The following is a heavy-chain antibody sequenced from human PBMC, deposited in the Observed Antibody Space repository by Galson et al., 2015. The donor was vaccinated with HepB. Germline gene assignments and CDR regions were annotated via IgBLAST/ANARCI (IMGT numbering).Heavy chain of an antibody. J-gene: IGHJ4*02. D-gene: IGHD6-19*01. V-gene: IGHV4-34*01. CDR3: AGYSSGWGSFDN. CDR2: INHSGNT. CDR1: GGSFSGYY. Sequence: SETLSLTCAVYGGSFSGYYWTWIRQPPGKGLEWIGEINHSGNTNYNPSLKSRVTISVDTSKNWFSLKLSSVTAADTAFYYCAGYSSGWGSFDNWGRGTLVTVSS.